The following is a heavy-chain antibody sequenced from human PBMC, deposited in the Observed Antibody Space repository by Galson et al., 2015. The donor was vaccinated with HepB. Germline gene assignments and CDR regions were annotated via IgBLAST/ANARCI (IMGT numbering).Heavy chain of an antibody. CDR1: Y. CDR2: IYYSGST. Sequence: YWSWIRQPPGKALEWIGYIYYSGSTKYNPSLKSRVTISVDTSKNQFSLNLSSVTAADTGVYYCARTSSGSRGWFDPWGQGILVTVSS. V-gene: IGHV4-59*01. CDR3: ARTSSGSRGWFDP. J-gene: IGHJ5*02. D-gene: IGHD6-19*01.